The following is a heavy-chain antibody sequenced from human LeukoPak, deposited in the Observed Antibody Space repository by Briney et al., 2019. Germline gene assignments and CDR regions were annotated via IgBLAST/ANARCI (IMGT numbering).Heavy chain of an antibody. CDR2: IYPGDSDT. J-gene: IGHJ4*02. D-gene: IGHD3-9*01. Sequence: GESLKISCKGSGYSFTSYWIGWVRQMPGKGLEWMGIIYPGDSDTRYSPSLQGQVTISADKSISTAYLQWSSLKASDAAMYYCARAGHLYYDILTGYYPPLLDYWGQGTLVTVSS. CDR3: ARAGHLYYDILTGYYPPLLDY. CDR1: GYSFTSYW. V-gene: IGHV5-51*01.